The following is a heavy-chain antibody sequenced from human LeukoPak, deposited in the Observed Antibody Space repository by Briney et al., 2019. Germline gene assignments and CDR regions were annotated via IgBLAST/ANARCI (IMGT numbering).Heavy chain of an antibody. J-gene: IGHJ4*02. Sequence: GGSLRLSCAASGFTVSSYSMTWVRQAPGKGLEWVSSISSSSSYIYYADSVKGRFTISRDNAKNSLYLQMNSLRAEDTAVYYCASPLRLGELSLVNYWGQGTLVTVSS. CDR1: GFTVSSYS. V-gene: IGHV3-21*01. CDR3: ASPLRLGELSLVNY. D-gene: IGHD3-16*02. CDR2: ISSSSSYI.